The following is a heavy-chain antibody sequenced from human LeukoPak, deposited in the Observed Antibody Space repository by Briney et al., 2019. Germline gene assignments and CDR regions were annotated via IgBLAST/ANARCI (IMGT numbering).Heavy chain of an antibody. CDR1: GFTLSSYW. D-gene: IGHD2-2*01. CDR2: INSDGSWT. V-gene: IGHV3-74*01. CDR3: VSFYETY. Sequence: GGSLRLSCAASGFTLSSYWMHWVRQAPGKGLAWVSHINSDGSWTSYADSVKGRFTISKDNAKNTVYLQMNNLRAEDTAVYYCVSFYETYWGRGTLVTVSS. J-gene: IGHJ4*02.